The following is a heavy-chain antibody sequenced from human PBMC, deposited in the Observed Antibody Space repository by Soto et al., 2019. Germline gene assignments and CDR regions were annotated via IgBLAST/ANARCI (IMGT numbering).Heavy chain of an antibody. CDR2: IIPIFGTA. V-gene: IGHV1-69*01. Sequence: QVQLVQSGAEVKKPGSSVKVSCKASGGTFSSYAISWVRQAPGQGLEWMGGIIPIFGTANYAQKFQGRVTITAGESTSTAYMELTRLSYEDTAVYYWPRRDHGSAKYFDLWGRGTLVTVSS. J-gene: IGHJ2*01. CDR1: GGTFSSYA. D-gene: IGHD6-19*01. CDR3: PRRDHGSAKYFDL.